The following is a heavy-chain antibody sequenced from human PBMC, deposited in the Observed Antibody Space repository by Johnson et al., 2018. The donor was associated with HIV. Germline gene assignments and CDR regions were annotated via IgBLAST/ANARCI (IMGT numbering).Heavy chain of an antibody. J-gene: IGHJ3*02. Sequence: QEQLVESGGGVVQPGRSLRLSCAASGFTFSSYAMHWVRQAPGKGLEWVAVISYDGSNKYYADSVKGRFTISRDRSKNTVSLQMNSLRVEDTAVYYCARDDRPDGFDIWGQGTMVTVSS. V-gene: IGHV3-30*14. CDR3: ARDDRPDGFDI. CDR2: ISYDGSNK. CDR1: GFTFSSYA. D-gene: IGHD1-14*01.